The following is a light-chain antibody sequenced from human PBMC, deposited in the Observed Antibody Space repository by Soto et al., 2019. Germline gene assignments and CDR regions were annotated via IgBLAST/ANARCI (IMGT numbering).Light chain of an antibody. CDR3: QQRYSSPYT. V-gene: IGKV1-39*01. CDR2: GAS. Sequence: IQMTQSPSSLSASVGDSVTVTCRARQSLNIYLNWYQQKPGKAPTLLIYGASSLQSGVPSSFTLGVSRTDLTLTISSRQPEDFANYYCQQRYSSPYTFGQGTKLDIK. CDR1: QSLNIY. J-gene: IGKJ2*01.